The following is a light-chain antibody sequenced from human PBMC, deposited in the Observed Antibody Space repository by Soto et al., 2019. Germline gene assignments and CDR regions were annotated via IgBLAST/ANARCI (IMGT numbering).Light chain of an antibody. Sequence: DIQLTQSPSFLSASLGDRVTITCLASQGISSYLAWYQQKPGKAPKLLIYAASTLQSGVPSRFSGSGSGTEFTLTISSLQPEDFATYYCQQLNSFRSAFGGGTKVEIK. CDR2: AAS. J-gene: IGKJ4*01. V-gene: IGKV1-9*01. CDR3: QQLNSFRSA. CDR1: QGISSY.